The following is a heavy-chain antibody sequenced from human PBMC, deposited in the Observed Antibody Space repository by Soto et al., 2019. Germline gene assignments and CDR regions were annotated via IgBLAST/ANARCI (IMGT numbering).Heavy chain of an antibody. J-gene: IGHJ6*02. Sequence: GGSLRLSCAASGFTFDDYTMHWVRQAPGKGLEWVSLISWDGGSTYYADSVKGRFTISRDNSKNSLYLQMNSLRTEDTALYYCAKDIAAANYGMDVWGQGTTVTVSS. CDR3: AKDIAAANYGMDV. D-gene: IGHD6-13*01. V-gene: IGHV3-43*01. CDR1: GFTFDDYT. CDR2: ISWDGGST.